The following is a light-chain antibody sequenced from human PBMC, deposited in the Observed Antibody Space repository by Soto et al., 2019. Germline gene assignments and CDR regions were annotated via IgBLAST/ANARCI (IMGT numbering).Light chain of an antibody. V-gene: IGLV2-14*01. J-gene: IGLJ1*01. CDR3: SSYTSASTRLYL. CDR1: SSDVGGYNY. Sequence: QSVLTQPASVSGSPGQSMTISCTGTSSDVGGYNYVSWYQQHPGIAPKLLIYGVTNRPSGVSTRFSGSKSGNTASLTISGLQAEDEADYHCSSYTSASTRLYLFGTGTKVTVL. CDR2: GVT.